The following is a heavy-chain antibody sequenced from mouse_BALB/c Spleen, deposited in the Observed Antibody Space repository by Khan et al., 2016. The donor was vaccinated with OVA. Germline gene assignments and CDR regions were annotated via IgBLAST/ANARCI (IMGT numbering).Heavy chain of an antibody. CDR1: GYSITSDYA. CDR2: ISYSGST. CDR3: ARDGSRYYNAIDY. J-gene: IGHJ4*01. D-gene: IGHD2-3*01. V-gene: IGHV3-2*02. Sequence: EVQLVESGPGLVKPSQSLSLTCTVTGYSITSDYAWNWIRQFPGHKLEWMGYISYSGSTNYNPSLKSRISITRDTSKNQFFLQLNSVTTEDTATYYCARDGSRYYNAIDYWGQGTSVTVSS.